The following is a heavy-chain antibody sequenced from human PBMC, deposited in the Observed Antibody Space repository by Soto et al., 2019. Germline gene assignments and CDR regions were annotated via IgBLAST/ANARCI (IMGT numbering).Heavy chain of an antibody. V-gene: IGHV1-18*01. Sequence: ASVKVSCKASGYTFTSYGISWVRQAPGQGLEWMGWISAYNGNTNYAQKLQGRVTMTTDTSTSTAYMELRSLRSDDTAVYYCARVEDTYYYGSGSYCLFDYWGQGTLVTVSS. CDR2: ISAYNGNT. CDR1: GYTFTSYG. J-gene: IGHJ4*02. CDR3: ARVEDTYYYGSGSYCLFDY. D-gene: IGHD3-10*01.